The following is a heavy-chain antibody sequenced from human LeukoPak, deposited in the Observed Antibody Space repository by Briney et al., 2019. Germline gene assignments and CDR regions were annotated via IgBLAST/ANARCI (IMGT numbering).Heavy chain of an antibody. Sequence: ASVKVPCKASGYTFTTYGISWVRQAPGQGLEWMGWISAYNGNTNYAQKLQGRVTMTTDTSTSTAYMELRSLRSDDTAVYYCSRDDTFRGLTLIFWGQGTLVTVSS. J-gene: IGHJ4*02. CDR2: ISAYNGNT. D-gene: IGHD3-16*01. V-gene: IGHV1-18*01. CDR3: SRDDTFRGLTLIF. CDR1: GYTFTTYG.